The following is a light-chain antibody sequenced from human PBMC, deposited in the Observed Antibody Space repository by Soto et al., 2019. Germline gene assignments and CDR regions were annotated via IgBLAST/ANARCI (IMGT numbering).Light chain of an antibody. Sequence: EIVMTQSPATLSVSPGERATLSCRASQSDSSNLAWYQQKPGRAPRLLIYGASTRATGIPARFSGSYSGTEFTLNIRSLHYEDFAVYFCHQYTTWPPHRFGEGPKLEIK. CDR3: HQYTTWPPHR. J-gene: IGKJ2*03. CDR2: GAS. CDR1: QSDSSN. V-gene: IGKV3-15*01.